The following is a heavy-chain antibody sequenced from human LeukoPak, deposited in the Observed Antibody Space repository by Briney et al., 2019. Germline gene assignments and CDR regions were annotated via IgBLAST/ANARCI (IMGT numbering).Heavy chain of an antibody. V-gene: IGHV3-15*01. D-gene: IGHD4-17*01. CDR1: GFTFSSTM. J-gene: IGHJ4*02. CDR3: TTVDYADLVGY. Sequence: GGSLRLSCAASGFTFSSTMMSWVRQAPGKGLEWVGLIKRKTDGGTTDYAAPVKGRFTISRDDSKNTLYLQMSSLKTEDTAIYYCTTVDYADLVGYWGQGTLVTVSS. CDR2: IKRKTDGGTT.